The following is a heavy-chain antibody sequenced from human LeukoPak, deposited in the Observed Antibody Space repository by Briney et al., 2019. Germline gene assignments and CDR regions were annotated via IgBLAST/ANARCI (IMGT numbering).Heavy chain of an antibody. Sequence: SQTLSLTCTVSGGSISSGDYYWSWIRQPPGEGLEWIGYIYYSGSTYYNPSLKSRVTISVDTSKNQFSLKLSSVTAADTAVYYCARTTMKVPLFDYWGQGTLVTVSS. CDR2: IYYSGST. CDR1: GGSISSGDYY. CDR3: ARTTMKVPLFDY. V-gene: IGHV4-30-4*08. D-gene: IGHD3-22*01. J-gene: IGHJ4*02.